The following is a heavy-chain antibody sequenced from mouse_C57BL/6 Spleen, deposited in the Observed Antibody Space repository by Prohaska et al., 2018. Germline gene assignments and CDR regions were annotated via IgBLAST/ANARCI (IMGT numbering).Heavy chain of an antibody. Sequence: EVKLLQSGGGLVPPGGSLKISCAASGIDFSRYRMSWFRRAPGKGLEWIGEINPNSSTINYAPSLKDKFIIARNNAKNTLYLQMSKVRSEDTALYYCARPNRDWYFDVWCTGTTVAVST. CDR1: GIDFSRYR. CDR2: INPNSSTI. J-gene: IGHJ1*03. CDR3: ARPNRDWYFDV. V-gene: IGHV4-1*01.